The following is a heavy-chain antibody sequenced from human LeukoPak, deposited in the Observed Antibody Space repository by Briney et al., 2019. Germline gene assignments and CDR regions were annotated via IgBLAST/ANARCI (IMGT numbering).Heavy chain of an antibody. CDR1: GGSFSGYY. Sequence: SETLSLTCAVYGGSFSGYYWSWIRQPPGKGLEWIGEINHSGSTNYNPSLKSRVTISVDTSKNQFSLKLSSVTAADTAVYYCARGRAGDGYNFGDFDYWGQGTLVTVSS. CDR3: ARGRAGDGYNFGDFDY. J-gene: IGHJ4*02. CDR2: INHSGST. V-gene: IGHV4-34*01. D-gene: IGHD5-24*01.